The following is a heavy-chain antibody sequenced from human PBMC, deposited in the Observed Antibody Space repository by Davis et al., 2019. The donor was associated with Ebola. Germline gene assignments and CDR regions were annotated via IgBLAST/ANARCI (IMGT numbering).Heavy chain of an antibody. Sequence: GGSLRLSCVASGFTFDAFGMNWVRQAPGKGLEWVSSISSSSSYIYYADSVKGRFTISRDNSKNTVYLQMNSLRDDDTAVYYCAKRPDSSGWYFGMDVWGQGTTVTVSS. CDR3: AKRPDSSGWYFGMDV. CDR2: ISSSSSYI. V-gene: IGHV3-21*01. D-gene: IGHD6-25*01. CDR1: GFTFDAFG. J-gene: IGHJ6*02.